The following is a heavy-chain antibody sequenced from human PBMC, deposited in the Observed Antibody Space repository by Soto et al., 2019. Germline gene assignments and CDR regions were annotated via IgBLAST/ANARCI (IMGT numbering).Heavy chain of an antibody. CDR3: ASKGYRI. CDR2: IYHTGET. CDR1: GGYISGSDYY. Sequence: SETLSLTCSVSGGYISGSDYYWGWIRQSPGKGLEWIGSIYHTGETYYKSSLKSRISISVDTSKNQFYLQLRSLTAADTAVYYCASKGYRIWGQGTQVTVSS. D-gene: IGHD3-16*02. V-gene: IGHV4-39*01. J-gene: IGHJ1*01.